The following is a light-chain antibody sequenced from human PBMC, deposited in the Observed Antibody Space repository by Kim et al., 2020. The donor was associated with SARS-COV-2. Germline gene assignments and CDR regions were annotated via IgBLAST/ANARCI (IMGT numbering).Light chain of an antibody. V-gene: IGLV3-1*01. CDR2: QDT. Sequence: SASPGQTATITCSEDKSGEKDACWYHQKPGQSPVLVIYQDTKRPSGIPERFSGANSGNTATLTISGTQAMDEADYYCQTWDSITVVFGGGTQLTVL. J-gene: IGLJ2*01. CDR3: QTWDSITVV. CDR1: KSGEKD.